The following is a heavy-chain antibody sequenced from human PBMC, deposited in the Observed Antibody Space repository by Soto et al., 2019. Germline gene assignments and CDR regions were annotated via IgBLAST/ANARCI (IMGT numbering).Heavy chain of an antibody. CDR2: IYYSGST. CDR3: ARAYGDEPYWYFDF. V-gene: IGHV4-31*03. D-gene: IGHD4-17*01. J-gene: IGHJ2*01. Sequence: QVQLQESGPGLVKPSQTLSLTCTVSDGSISSGGYYWSWIRQHPGKGMEWIGYIYYSGSTYYNPPLKSRVTIAVDTSKTQFSRKLSSVTAADTAVYYCARAYGDEPYWYFDFWGRGTLVAVSS. CDR1: DGSISSGGYY.